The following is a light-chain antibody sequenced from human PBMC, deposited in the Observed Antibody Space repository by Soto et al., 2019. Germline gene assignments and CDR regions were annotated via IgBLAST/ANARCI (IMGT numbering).Light chain of an antibody. CDR1: QGIGND. V-gene: IGKV1-6*01. CDR2: AAS. CDR3: LQEYTYPLT. Sequence: AIQVTQSPSSLSASVGDRVTITCRASQGIGNDVGWFQQRPGKAPHLLIYAASYLQSGVPSRFSGSGYGTDFTLTISSLQPEDFATYYCLQEYTYPLTFGGGTRVEIK. J-gene: IGKJ4*01.